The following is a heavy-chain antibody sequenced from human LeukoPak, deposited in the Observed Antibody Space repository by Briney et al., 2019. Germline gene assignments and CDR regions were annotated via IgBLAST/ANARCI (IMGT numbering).Heavy chain of an antibody. CDR2: ISSSGSTI. CDR3: AKRLRDGYNSPIDF. V-gene: IGHV3-11*01. J-gene: IGHJ4*02. CDR1: GFSISDYY. D-gene: IGHD5-24*01. Sequence: PGGSLRLSCAASGFSISDYYMTWIRQAPGKGLEWVSYISSSGSTIYYADSVKGRFTISRDNAKNSLYLQVNSLRAEDTAVYYCAKRLRDGYNSPIDFWGQGTLVTVSS.